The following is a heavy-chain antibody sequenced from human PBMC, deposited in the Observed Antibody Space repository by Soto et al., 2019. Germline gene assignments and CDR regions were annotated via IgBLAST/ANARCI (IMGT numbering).Heavy chain of an antibody. V-gene: IGHV1-8*01. CDR1: GYTLTSYD. J-gene: IGHJ4*02. Sequence: ASVKVSCKASGYTLTSYDINWVRQATGQGLEWMGWMNPNSGNTGYAQKFQGRVTMTRNTSISTAYMELSSLRSEDTAVYYCARVYYDSSGLFDYWGQGTLVTVSS. CDR2: MNPNSGNT. CDR3: ARVYYDSSGLFDY. D-gene: IGHD3-22*01.